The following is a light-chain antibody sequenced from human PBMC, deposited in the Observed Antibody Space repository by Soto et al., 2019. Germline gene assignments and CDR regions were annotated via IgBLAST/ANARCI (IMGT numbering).Light chain of an antibody. V-gene: IGKV1-5*03. Sequence: DIQMTQSPSTLSASVGDRVTITCRASQSISSWLAWYQQKPGKAPNLLIYKASTLESGVPSRFSGSGSGTELTLTISSLQPDDFATYYCQQYNSYPYTFGQVTKLEIK. CDR1: QSISSW. CDR2: KAS. J-gene: IGKJ2*01. CDR3: QQYNSYPYT.